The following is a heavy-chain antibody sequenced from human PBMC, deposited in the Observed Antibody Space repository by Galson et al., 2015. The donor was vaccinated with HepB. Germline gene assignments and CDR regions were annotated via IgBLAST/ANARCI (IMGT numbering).Heavy chain of an antibody. CDR3: ARDGKDIVVVPAAAYYYYYYMDV. CDR2: ISAYNGNT. J-gene: IGHJ6*03. Sequence: SVKVSCKASGYTFTSYGISWVRQAPGQGLEWMGWISAYNGNTNYAQKLQGRVTMTTDTSTSTAYMELRSLRSDDTAVYYCARDGKDIVVVPAAAYYYYYYMDVWGKGTTVTVSS. CDR1: GYTFTSYG. V-gene: IGHV1-18*01. D-gene: IGHD2-2*01.